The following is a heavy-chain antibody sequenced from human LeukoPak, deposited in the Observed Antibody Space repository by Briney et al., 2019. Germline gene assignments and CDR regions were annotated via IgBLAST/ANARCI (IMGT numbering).Heavy chain of an antibody. D-gene: IGHD3-10*01. Sequence: PSETLSLTCTVSGGSISSYYWSWIRQPPGKGLEWIGYIYYSGSTNYNPSLKSRVTISVDTSKNQFSLKLSSVTAADTAVYYCATTRGGSPTLYYWGQGTLVTVSS. CDR3: ATTRGGSPTLYY. CDR1: GGSISSYY. CDR2: IYYSGST. J-gene: IGHJ4*02. V-gene: IGHV4-59*01.